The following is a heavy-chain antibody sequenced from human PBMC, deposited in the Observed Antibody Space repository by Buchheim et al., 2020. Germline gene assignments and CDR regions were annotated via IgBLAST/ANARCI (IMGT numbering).Heavy chain of an antibody. V-gene: IGHV3-23*01. J-gene: IGHJ4*02. Sequence: EVQVLESGGGLVQPGGSLRLSCAASGFTFSDYAMSWVRQAPEKGLQWVSLISSSGDITYYADSVKGRFTISRDDSKNTLYLQMNSLRAEDAAVYFCAKGAISIFGPLEYWGQGTL. D-gene: IGHD3-3*01. CDR2: ISSSGDIT. CDR1: GFTFSDYA. CDR3: AKGAISIFGPLEY.